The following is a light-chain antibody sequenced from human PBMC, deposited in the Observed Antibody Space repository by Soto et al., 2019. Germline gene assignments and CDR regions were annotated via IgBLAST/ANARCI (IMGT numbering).Light chain of an antibody. Sequence: AIRMTQSPSSLSASTGDRVTITCRASQGISSYLAWYQQKPGKAPKLLIYAASTLQSGVPSRFSGSGAWTDFTLTISGLQAEDFATYYCHQYYSYPLTFGGGTKVEIK. CDR2: AAS. CDR1: QGISSY. J-gene: IGKJ4*01. V-gene: IGKV1-8*01. CDR3: HQYYSYPLT.